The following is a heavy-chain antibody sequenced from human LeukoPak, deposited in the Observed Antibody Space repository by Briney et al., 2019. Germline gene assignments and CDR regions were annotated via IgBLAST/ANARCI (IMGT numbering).Heavy chain of an antibody. CDR2: ISGSGGST. D-gene: IGHD5-12*01. Sequence: QPGGSLRLSCAASGFTFSSHAMSWVRQAPGKGLEWVSAISGSGGSTYYADSVKGRFTISRDSSKNTLYLQMNSLRPEDTAVYYCARARPSMWIDYWGQGTLVTVSS. CDR3: ARARPSMWIDY. J-gene: IGHJ4*02. V-gene: IGHV3-23*01. CDR1: GFTFSSHA.